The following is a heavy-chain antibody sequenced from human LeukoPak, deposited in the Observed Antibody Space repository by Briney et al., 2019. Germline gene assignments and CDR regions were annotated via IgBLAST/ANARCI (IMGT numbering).Heavy chain of an antibody. CDR3: ARDFLLVY. V-gene: IGHV3-66*01. CDR1: GFTVSSNY. Sequence: GGSLRLSCAASGFTVSSNYMGWVRQAPGKGLVWVSVIYSGGSTYYADSVKGRFTISRDNSKNTLYLQMNSLRAEDTAVYYCARDFLLVYWGQGTLVTVSS. CDR2: IYSGGST. D-gene: IGHD2-15*01. J-gene: IGHJ4*02.